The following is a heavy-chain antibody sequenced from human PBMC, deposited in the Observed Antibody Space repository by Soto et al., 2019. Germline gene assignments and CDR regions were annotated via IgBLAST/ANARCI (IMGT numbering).Heavy chain of an antibody. CDR2: ISYDGSNK. Sequence: GWSLRLSCASSVFTFISYGMHWVRQAPGKGLEWVAVISYDGSNKYYADSVKGRFTISRDNSKNTLYLQMNSLRAEDTAVYYCAKGDGYNVGYYYYGMDVWGQGTTVTVSS. D-gene: IGHD5-12*01. V-gene: IGHV3-30*18. J-gene: IGHJ6*02. CDR3: AKGDGYNVGYYYYGMDV. CDR1: VFTFISYG.